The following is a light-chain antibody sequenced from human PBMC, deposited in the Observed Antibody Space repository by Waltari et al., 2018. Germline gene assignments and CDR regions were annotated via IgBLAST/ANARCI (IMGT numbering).Light chain of an antibody. Sequence: QPALTQPASVSGSPGQSITISCTGTSSDVGNNNHVCWYPNQPTKVPKLIIYVVSKRPSGVSDRFSGSKSGNTASLTISGLQAEDEADYYCLSYAATVSFGFGGGTKLTVL. J-gene: IGLJ2*01. V-gene: IGLV2-23*02. CDR1: SSDVGNNNH. CDR2: VVS. CDR3: LSYAATVSFG.